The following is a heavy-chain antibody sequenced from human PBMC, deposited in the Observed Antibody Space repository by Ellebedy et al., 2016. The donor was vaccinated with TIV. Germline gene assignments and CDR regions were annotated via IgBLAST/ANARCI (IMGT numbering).Heavy chain of an antibody. Sequence: MPSETLSLTCTVSGVSISTYYWSWIRQPAGKGLEWIGRVYHSGSTIYNPSIKSRVTMSLDTSKNQFSLKLSSVTAADTAVYYWARCVRAAAVTAGTFEIWGQGTMVTVSS. CDR1: GVSISTYY. CDR3: ARCVRAAAVTAGTFEI. J-gene: IGHJ3*02. V-gene: IGHV4-4*07. D-gene: IGHD6-13*01. CDR2: VYHSGST.